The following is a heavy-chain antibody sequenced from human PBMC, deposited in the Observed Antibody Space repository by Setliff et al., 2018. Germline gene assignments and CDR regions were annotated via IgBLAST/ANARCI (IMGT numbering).Heavy chain of an antibody. J-gene: IGHJ4*02. CDR1: GFTFSSYS. D-gene: IGHD3-16*01. CDR2: ISGSGGTT. Sequence: GGSLRLSCAASGFTFSSYSMNWVRQAPGKGLEWVSSISGSGGTTYYAGSVKGRFSISRDNSRNMLYLQMNGLRAEDAALYYCAKNRGSGYVSGMTFGYSHPWATDSWGQGALVTVSS. V-gene: IGHV3-23*01. CDR3: AKNRGSGYVSGMTFGYSHPWATDS.